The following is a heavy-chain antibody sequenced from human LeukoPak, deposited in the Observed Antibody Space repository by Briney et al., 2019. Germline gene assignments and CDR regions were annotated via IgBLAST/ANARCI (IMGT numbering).Heavy chain of an antibody. Sequence: HPGRSLRLSCAASGFTFSSYGMHWVRQAPGKGLEWVAVISYDGSNKYYADSVQGRFTISRDNSNNTVDLQMNSLRAEDTAIYYCAKGRIAVAPYYGMDVWGRGTTVSVSS. CDR1: GFTFSSYG. D-gene: IGHD6-19*01. V-gene: IGHV3-30*18. CDR2: ISYDGSNK. CDR3: AKGRIAVAPYYGMDV. J-gene: IGHJ6*02.